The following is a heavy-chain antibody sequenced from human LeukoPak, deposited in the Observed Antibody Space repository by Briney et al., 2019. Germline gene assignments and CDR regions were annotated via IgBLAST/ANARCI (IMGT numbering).Heavy chain of an antibody. CDR2: INHSGST. CDR3: AREGGLQHHFDY. CDR1: GGSFSGYY. V-gene: IGHV4-34*01. J-gene: IGHJ4*02. Sequence: SETLSLTCAVYGGSFSGYYWSWIRQPPGKGLEWIGEINHSGSTNYNPSLKSQVTISVDTSKNQFSLKLSSVTAADTAVYYCAREGGLQHHFDYWGQGTLVTVSS. D-gene: IGHD4-11*01.